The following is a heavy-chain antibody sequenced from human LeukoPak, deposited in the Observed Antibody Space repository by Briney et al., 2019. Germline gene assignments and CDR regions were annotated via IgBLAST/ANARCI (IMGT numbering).Heavy chain of an antibody. D-gene: IGHD6-13*01. CDR2: IYPGDSDT. CDR1: GYRFTSYW. Sequence: VESRLIHCKCSGYRFTSYWIGWVRQMPGKGLEWMGIIYPGDSDTRYSPSFQGQVTISADKSISTAYLQWSSLKASDTAMYYCARQYSSSWYEGSYYFDYWG. CDR3: ARQYSSSWYEGSYYFDY. V-gene: IGHV5-51*01. J-gene: IGHJ4*01.